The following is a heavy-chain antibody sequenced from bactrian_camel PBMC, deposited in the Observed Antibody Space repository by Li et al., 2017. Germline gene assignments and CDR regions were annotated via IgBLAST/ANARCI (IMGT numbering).Heavy chain of an antibody. V-gene: IGHV3S40*01. J-gene: IGHJ4*01. Sequence: VQLVESGGGSARAGGTLTLSCAAAIDYSTTLCMAWFRQVPGKEREAVAAIYSGGGSTYYADSVKGRFTISQDKGKNTVYLLMNSLKPDDSGTYYCAYESGTTPDYVADGDPGDTLARGPRSPSP. CDR1: DYSTTLC. D-gene: IGHD7*01. CDR2: IYSGGGST.